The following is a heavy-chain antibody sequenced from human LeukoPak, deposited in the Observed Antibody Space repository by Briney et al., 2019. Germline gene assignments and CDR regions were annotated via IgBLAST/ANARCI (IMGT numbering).Heavy chain of an antibody. J-gene: IGHJ4*02. CDR2: IKSDGSST. Sequence: PGGSLRLSCAASGFTFRTSWMHWVRQAPGKGLVWVSRIKSDGSSTSYADSVKGRFTISRDNAKDTLYLQMSSLRAEDTAVYYCANVHDYYGSGSYGYWGQGTLVTVSS. D-gene: IGHD3-10*01. V-gene: IGHV3-74*01. CDR3: ANVHDYYGSGSYGY. CDR1: GFTFRTSW.